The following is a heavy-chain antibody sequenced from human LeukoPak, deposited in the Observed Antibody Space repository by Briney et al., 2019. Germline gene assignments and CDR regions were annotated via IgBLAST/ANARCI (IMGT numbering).Heavy chain of an antibody. CDR2: ISSSSSYI. Sequence: GGSLRLSCAASGFTFSSYSMNWVREAPGKGLEWVSSISSSSSYIYYADSVKGRFTISRDNAKNSLYLQMNSLRAEDTAVYYCARDMSSSSWDYGMDVWGQGPTVTVSS. CDR1: GFTFSSYS. V-gene: IGHV3-21*01. CDR3: ARDMSSSSWDYGMDV. J-gene: IGHJ6*02. D-gene: IGHD6-13*01.